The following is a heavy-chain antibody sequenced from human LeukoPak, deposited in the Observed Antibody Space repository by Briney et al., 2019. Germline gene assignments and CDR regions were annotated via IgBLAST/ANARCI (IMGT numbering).Heavy chain of an antibody. CDR3: ARKRITMVRGVSNIDY. CDR1: GGSVSSYY. J-gene: IGHJ4*02. D-gene: IGHD3-10*01. V-gene: IGHV4-39*07. CDR2: IYYSGST. Sequence: SETLSLTCTVSGGSVSSYYWGWIRQPPGKGLEWIGSIYYSGSTYYNPSLKSRVTISVDTSKNQFSLKLSSVTAADTAVYYCARKRITMVRGVSNIDYWGQGTLVTVSS.